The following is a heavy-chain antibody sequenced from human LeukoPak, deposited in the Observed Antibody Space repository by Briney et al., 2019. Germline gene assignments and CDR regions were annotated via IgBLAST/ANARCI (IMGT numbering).Heavy chain of an antibody. CDR1: GFTFNTYG. CDR2: ISASGIST. CDR3: AKEGDILIGYYLYQYYYYMDV. Sequence: GGSLRLSCAASGFTFNTYGMSWVRQAPGKGLEWVSAISASGISTYYADSVKGRFTISRDNSKDTLYLQMNSLRAEDTAIYYCAKEGDILIGYYLYQYYYYMDVWGKGTTVTISS. D-gene: IGHD3-9*01. J-gene: IGHJ6*03. V-gene: IGHV3-23*01.